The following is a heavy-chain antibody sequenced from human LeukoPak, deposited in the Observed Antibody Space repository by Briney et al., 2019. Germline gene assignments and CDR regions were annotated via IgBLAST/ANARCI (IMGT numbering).Heavy chain of an antibody. CDR2: TYYKSKWSS. CDR1: GDSVSSNNAV. J-gene: IGHJ1*01. V-gene: IGHV6-1*01. D-gene: IGHD5-18*01. Sequence: SQTLSITCAISGDSVSSNNAVWHWIRQSPSRGLEWLVRTYYKSKWSSNYAVSVKSLITITPDTSRNRFSLQLNSVAPDDTAVYYCSRSPDTALVNWGQGTLVTVSS. CDR3: SRSPDTALVN.